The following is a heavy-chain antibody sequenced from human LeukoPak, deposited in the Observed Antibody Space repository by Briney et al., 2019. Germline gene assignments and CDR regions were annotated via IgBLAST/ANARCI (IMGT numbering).Heavy chain of an antibody. CDR2: ISGSGGST. V-gene: IGHV3-23*01. Sequence: GGSLRLSCAASGFTFSLYWMNWVRQAPGKGLEWVSAISGSGGSTYYADSVKGRFTISRDNSKNTLYLQMNSLRAEDTAVYYCAKVSVGSYWGAYFDYWGQGTLVTVSS. D-gene: IGHD1-26*01. CDR3: AKVSVGSYWGAYFDY. CDR1: GFTFSLYW. J-gene: IGHJ4*02.